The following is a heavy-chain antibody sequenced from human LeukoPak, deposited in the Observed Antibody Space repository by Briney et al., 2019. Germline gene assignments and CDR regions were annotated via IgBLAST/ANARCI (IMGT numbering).Heavy chain of an antibody. D-gene: IGHD6-19*01. Sequence: GGSLRLSCAASGFTFTIYSMTWVRQAPGKGLEWVAVISYDGSRKYYADSVKGRFTISRDNSKKSLYIQMKSLRAEDTAGYYCAREERSSGWYYLDYWGQGSLVTVSS. CDR2: ISYDGSRK. CDR3: AREERSSGWYYLDY. CDR1: GFTFTIYS. V-gene: IGHV3-30*04. J-gene: IGHJ4*02.